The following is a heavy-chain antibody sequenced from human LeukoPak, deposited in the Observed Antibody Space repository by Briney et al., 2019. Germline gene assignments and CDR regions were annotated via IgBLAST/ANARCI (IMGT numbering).Heavy chain of an antibody. Sequence: GASVKVSCKASGYTFTGYYMHWVRQAPGQGVEWMGWTNPNSGGTNYAQKFQGRVTKTRDTSISTAYMELTRLRSDDTAVYYCARGFLVAADRLDSWGQGTLVTVSS. J-gene: IGHJ4*02. CDR3: ARGFLVAADRLDS. V-gene: IGHV1-2*02. D-gene: IGHD2-15*01. CDR1: GYTFTGYY. CDR2: TNPNSGGT.